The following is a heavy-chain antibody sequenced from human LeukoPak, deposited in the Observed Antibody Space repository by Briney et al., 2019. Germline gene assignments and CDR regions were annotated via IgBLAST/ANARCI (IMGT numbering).Heavy chain of an antibody. CDR1: GFTFRNYW. Sequence: GGSLRLSCAASGFTFRNYWMHWVRQAPGKGLVWVSRVKGDGSFTDYADSVKGRFTISRDNAKNTLYLQMYSLRAEDTAAYYCVRDGDDYNFDYWGQGTTVTVSP. CDR2: VKGDGSFT. J-gene: IGHJ3*01. V-gene: IGHV3-74*01. D-gene: IGHD5-24*01. CDR3: VRDGDDYNFDY.